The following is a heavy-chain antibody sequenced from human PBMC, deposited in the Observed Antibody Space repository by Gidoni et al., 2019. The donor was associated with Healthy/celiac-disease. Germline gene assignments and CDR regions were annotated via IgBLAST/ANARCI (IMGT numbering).Heavy chain of an antibody. D-gene: IGHD3-22*01. V-gene: IGHV3-15*01. CDR3: TTEQVDTMIVVVTGYY. CDR2: IKSRTDGGTT. Sequence: EVQLVESGGGLVKPGGSLRLSCAASGFTFSNAWMSWVRQAPGKGLEWVGRIKSRTDGGTTDYAAPVKGRFTISRDDSKNTLYLQMNSLKTEDTAVYYCTTEQVDTMIVVVTGYYWGQGTLVTVSS. J-gene: IGHJ4*02. CDR1: GFTFSNAW.